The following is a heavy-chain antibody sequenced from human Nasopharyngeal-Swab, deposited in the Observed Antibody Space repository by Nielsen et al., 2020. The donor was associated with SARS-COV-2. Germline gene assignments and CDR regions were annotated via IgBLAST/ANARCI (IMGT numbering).Heavy chain of an antibody. CDR1: GSTFSNYA. J-gene: IGHJ4*02. Sequence: GGSLRLSCTGSGSTFSNYAISWVRQAPGQGLEWVSTVDYDGVRTHYADSVEGRFIISRDNSRNPAYLQIKRLRVEDAAVYYCATLMSAHFDYWGQGTLVT. D-gene: IGHD6-6*01. V-gene: IGHV3-23*01. CDR2: VDYDGVRT. CDR3: ATLMSAHFDY.